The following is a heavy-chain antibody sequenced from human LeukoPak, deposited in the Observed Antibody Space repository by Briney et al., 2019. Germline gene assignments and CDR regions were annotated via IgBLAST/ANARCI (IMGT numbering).Heavy chain of an antibody. CDR2: IYYSGRT. D-gene: IGHD6-13*01. Sequence: PSQTLSLTCTVSGGSISGGSISSGGYHWSWIRQHPGKGLEWIGYIYYSGRTYYNPSLKSRVTISVDTSKNQFSLKLSSVTAADTAVYYCARGFGAAAGGRWFDPWGQGTLVTVSS. CDR1: GGSISGGSISSGGYH. CDR3: ARGFGAAAGGRWFDP. V-gene: IGHV4-31*03. J-gene: IGHJ5*02.